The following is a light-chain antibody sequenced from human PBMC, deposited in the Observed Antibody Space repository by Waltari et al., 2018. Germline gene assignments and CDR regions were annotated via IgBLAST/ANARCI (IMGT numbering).Light chain of an antibody. CDR1: ATDLGGYNY. V-gene: IGLV2-14*01. CDR3: CSFTSSSTWV. J-gene: IGLJ3*02. CDR2: DVS. Sequence: QSALTQPASVSGSPGQSITISCTGTATDLGGYNYVSWYQQRPGKAPKLIIFDVSSRPSGISNRFSGSKFCNTASLTISGLQPEDEADYYCCSFTSSSTWVFGGGTKLTVL.